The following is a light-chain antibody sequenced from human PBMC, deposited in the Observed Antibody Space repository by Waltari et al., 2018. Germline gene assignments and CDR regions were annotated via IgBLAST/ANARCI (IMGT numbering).Light chain of an antibody. CDR3: QQYKDWPRIT. J-gene: IGKJ5*01. Sequence: EIVMTQSPATLSVSPGERATLSCRASQSVSSYLAWYQQKPAQAPSLLIFDASTRATGIPARFSGSGSGTEFTLTISSLQSEDFAVYYCQQYKDWPRITFGQGTRLEI. CDR1: QSVSSY. V-gene: IGKV3-15*01. CDR2: DAS.